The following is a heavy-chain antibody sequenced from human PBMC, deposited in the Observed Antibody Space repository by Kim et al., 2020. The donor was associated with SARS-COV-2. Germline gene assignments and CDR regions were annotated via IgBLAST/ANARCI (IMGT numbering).Heavy chain of an antibody. CDR2: IDYTGTT. V-gene: IGHV4-39*01. J-gene: IGHJ5*02. CDR3: ARPYRRRGGGAWFDP. D-gene: IGHD4-4*01. Sequence: SETLSLTCAVFGGSISSGDFYWGWIRQPPGKGLEWIGNIDYTGTTYYNPSLKSRVSMSVDSSKNQFSLSLTSLTVADTAVYYCARPYRRRGGGAWFDPWGQGTLVTVSS. CDR1: GGSISSGDFY.